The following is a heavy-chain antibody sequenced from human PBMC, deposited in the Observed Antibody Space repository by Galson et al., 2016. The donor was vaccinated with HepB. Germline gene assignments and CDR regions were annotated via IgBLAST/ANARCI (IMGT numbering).Heavy chain of an antibody. V-gene: IGHV3-23*01. CDR2: ISGSGDTT. CDR1: GFTFSNYA. Sequence: SLRLSCAASGFTFSNYAMSWVRQAPGKGLEWVSSISGSGDTTYDADAVRGRFTISRDNSRNTPSLQMDSLRAEDSAIYYCAKGNIVQVPAAPYAWGPGTMVTVSS. D-gene: IGHD2-2*01. CDR3: AKGNIVQVPAAPYA. J-gene: IGHJ3*01.